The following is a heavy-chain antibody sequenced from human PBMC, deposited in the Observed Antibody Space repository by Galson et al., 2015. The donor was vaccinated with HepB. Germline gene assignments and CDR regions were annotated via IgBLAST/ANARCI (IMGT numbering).Heavy chain of an antibody. CDR3: ARDHWSSSRFPHWFDP. Sequence: QVQLQESGPGLVKPSETLSLTCTVSEYSISSGFYWAWIRQPPGKGLEWIGSFSHSDNTYYNPSFKGRVTISEDTSKNHFSLKLTSVTAADTAVYFCARDHWSSSRFPHWFDPWGQGTLVIVSS. D-gene: IGHD6-6*01. V-gene: IGHV4-38-2*02. CDR2: FSHSDNT. J-gene: IGHJ5*02. CDR1: EYSISSGFY.